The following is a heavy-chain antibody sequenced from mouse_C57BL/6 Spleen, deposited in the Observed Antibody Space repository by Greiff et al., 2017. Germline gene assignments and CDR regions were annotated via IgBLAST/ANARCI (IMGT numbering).Heavy chain of an antibody. V-gene: IGHV1-80*01. J-gene: IGHJ2*01. Sequence: QVQLQQSGAELVKPGASVKISCKASGYAFSSYWMNWVKQRPGKGLEWIGQIYPGDGDTNYTGKFKGKATLTADKSSSTAYMQLSSLTSEDSAVYFCARISNWDYFDYWGQGTTLTVSS. D-gene: IGHD4-1*01. CDR2: IYPGDGDT. CDR3: ARISNWDYFDY. CDR1: GYAFSSYW.